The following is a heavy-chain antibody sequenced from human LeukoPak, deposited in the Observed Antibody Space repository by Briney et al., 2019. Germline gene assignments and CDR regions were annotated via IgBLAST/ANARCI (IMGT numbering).Heavy chain of an antibody. CDR2: ISGSGGTT. J-gene: IGHJ4*02. Sequence: GGSLRLSCAASGFTFSNHAMSWVRQAPGKGLEWVSAISGSGGTTYYADSVKGRFTISRDNSKNTLYLQMNGLRAEDTALYYCAKDRLPVQRGIDYRGQGTLVTVSS. V-gene: IGHV3-23*01. CDR1: GFTFSNHA. CDR3: AKDRLPVQRGIDY. D-gene: IGHD3-16*01.